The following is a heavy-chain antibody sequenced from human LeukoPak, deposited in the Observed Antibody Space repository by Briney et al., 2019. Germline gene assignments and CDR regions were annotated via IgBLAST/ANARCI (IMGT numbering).Heavy chain of an antibody. CDR1: GFTFSSYA. CDR2: ISGSGGST. V-gene: IGHV3-23*01. CDR3: AKEGVVGATNTNDY. J-gene: IGHJ4*02. Sequence: GGSLRLSCAASGFTFSSYAMSWVRQAPGKGLEWVSAISGSGGSTYYADSVKGRFTISRDNSKNTLYLQMNSLRAEDTVVYYWAKEGVVGATNTNDYWGQGTLVTVSS. D-gene: IGHD1-26*01.